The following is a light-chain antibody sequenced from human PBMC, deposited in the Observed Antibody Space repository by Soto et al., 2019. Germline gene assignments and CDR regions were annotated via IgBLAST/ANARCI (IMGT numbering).Light chain of an antibody. J-gene: IGLJ2*01. CDR3: SSYAATTKVT. V-gene: IGLV2-8*01. CDR2: DVS. Sequence: QSALTQPPSASGSPGQSVTISCSGTSSDVGGYNSVSWYQHHPAKAPKLIIYDVSKRPSGVPDRFSGSKSGNTASLTVSGLQAEDEADYYCSSYAATTKVTFGGGTQLTVL. CDR1: SSDVGGYNS.